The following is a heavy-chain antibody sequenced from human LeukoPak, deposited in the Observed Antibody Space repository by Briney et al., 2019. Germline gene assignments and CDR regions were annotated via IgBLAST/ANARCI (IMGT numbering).Heavy chain of an antibody. CDR3: ATHEGYSSGWYLGKQFDY. CDR2: ISGSGGST. D-gene: IGHD6-19*01. V-gene: IGHV3-23*01. Sequence: PGGSLRLSCAASGFTFSSYAMSRVRQAPGKGLEWVSAISGSGGSTYYADSVKGRFTISRDNSKNTLYLQMNSLRAEDTAVYYCATHEGYSSGWYLGKQFDYWGQGTLVTVSS. J-gene: IGHJ4*02. CDR1: GFTFSSYA.